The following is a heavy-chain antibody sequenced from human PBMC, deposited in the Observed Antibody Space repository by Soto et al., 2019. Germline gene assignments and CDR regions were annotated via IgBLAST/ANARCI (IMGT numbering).Heavy chain of an antibody. D-gene: IGHD5-18*01. V-gene: IGHV3-23*01. J-gene: IGHJ4*02. CDR1: GFTFSSYA. Sequence: GGSLRLSCAASGFTFSSYAMNWVRQAPGKGLEWVSAIGGSGGSTYYADSVKGRFTISRDNSKNTLSLQMNSLRAEDTAVYYCAKVRREGHSHFDFWGQGTLVTVSS. CDR2: IGGSGGST. CDR3: AKVRREGHSHFDF.